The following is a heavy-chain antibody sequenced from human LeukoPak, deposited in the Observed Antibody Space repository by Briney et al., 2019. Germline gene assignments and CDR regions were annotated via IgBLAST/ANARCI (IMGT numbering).Heavy chain of an antibody. CDR1: GGTFSSYV. CDR3: ARTHYDILTGYYKSPPQFDY. CDR2: IIPIFGTA. J-gene: IGHJ4*02. Sequence: SVKVSCKASGGTFSSYVISWVRQAPGQGLEWMGGIIPIFGTANYAQKFQGRVTITADESTSTAYMELSSLRSEDTAVYYCARTHYDILTGYYKSPPQFDYWGQGTLVTVSS. D-gene: IGHD3-9*01. V-gene: IGHV1-69*01.